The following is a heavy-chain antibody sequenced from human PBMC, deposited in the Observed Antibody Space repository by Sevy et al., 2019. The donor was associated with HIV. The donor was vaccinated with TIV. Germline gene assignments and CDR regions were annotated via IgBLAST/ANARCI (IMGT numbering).Heavy chain of an antibody. Sequence: GGSLRLSCAASGFTFSSYAMHWVRQAPGKGLEWVAVISYDGSNKYYAHSVKGRFTISRDNSKNTLYLQMNSLRAEDTAVYYCARDHNPYGSGSYCPFDIWGQGTMVTVSS. V-gene: IGHV3-30-3*01. CDR2: ISYDGSNK. CDR3: ARDHNPYGSGSYCPFDI. CDR1: GFTFSSYA. J-gene: IGHJ3*02. D-gene: IGHD3-10*01.